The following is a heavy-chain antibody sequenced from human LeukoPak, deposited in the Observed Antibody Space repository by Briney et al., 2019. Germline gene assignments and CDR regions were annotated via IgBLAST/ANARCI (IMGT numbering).Heavy chain of an antibody. Sequence: ASGKVSCKASGYTFTSYYMHWVRQAPGQGLEWMGMISPSGGSTTYAQKFQGRVTMTRDTSTSTVYMGLSSLRSEDSAVYYCARGRVPREEFDYWGQGTLVTVSS. CDR2: ISPSGGST. CDR1: GYTFTSYY. D-gene: IGHD1-26*01. V-gene: IGHV1-46*01. CDR3: ARGRVPREEFDY. J-gene: IGHJ4*02.